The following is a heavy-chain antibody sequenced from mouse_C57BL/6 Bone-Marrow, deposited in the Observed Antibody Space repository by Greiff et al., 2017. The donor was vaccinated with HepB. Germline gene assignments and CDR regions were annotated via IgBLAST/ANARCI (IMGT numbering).Heavy chain of an antibody. CDR3: ARFYYYGSSYY. V-gene: IGHV3-6*01. CDR1: GYSITSGYY. CDR2: ISYDGSN. D-gene: IGHD1-1*01. J-gene: IGHJ2*01. Sequence: EVQLQESGPGLVKPSQSLSLTCSVTGYSITSGYYWNWIRQFPGNKLEWMGYISYDGSNNYNPSLKNRISITRDTAKNQFFLKLNSVTTEDTATYYCARFYYYGSSYYWGQGTTLTVSS.